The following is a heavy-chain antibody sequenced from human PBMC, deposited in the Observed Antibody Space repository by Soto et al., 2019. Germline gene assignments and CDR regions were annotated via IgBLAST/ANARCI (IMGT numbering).Heavy chain of an antibody. CDR1: GFSVTNTGAT. CDR2: IYWHDDK. D-gene: IGHD3-9*01. V-gene: IGHV2-5*01. J-gene: IGHJ5*01. Sequence: QITLKESGPTLVHPTQTLTLTCTFSGFSVTNTGATVGWNRQAPGKGLEWLALIYWHDDKRYNPSLKNRLTIAKDTSRNQVVLTLTSVGPVDTATYYCAHSRFAILTGPFDSWGQGTLVTVSS. CDR3: AHSRFAILTGPFDS.